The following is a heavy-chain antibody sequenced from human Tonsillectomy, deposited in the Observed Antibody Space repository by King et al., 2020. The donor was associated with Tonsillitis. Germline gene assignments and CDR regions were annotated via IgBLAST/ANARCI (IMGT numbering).Heavy chain of an antibody. Sequence: VQLVESGGGVVQPGGSLRLSCAASGFTSGFTFDDYAMHWVRQAPGKGLEWVSLISGDGTSTYYADSVRGRFTISRDNSKNSLYLQMDSLRTEDTALYYCATDRAYGSSSGGMDVWGKGTTVTVSS. CDR2: ISGDGTST. CDR1: GFTFDDYA. D-gene: IGHD6-6*01. V-gene: IGHV3-43*02. J-gene: IGHJ6*03. CDR3: ATDRAYGSSSGGMDV.